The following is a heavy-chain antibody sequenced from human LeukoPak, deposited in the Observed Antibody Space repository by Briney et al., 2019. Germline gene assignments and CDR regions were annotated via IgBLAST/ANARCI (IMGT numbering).Heavy chain of an antibody. CDR1: GFTFSSYS. Sequence: GGSLRLSCAASGFTFSSYSMNWVRQAPGKGLEWVSYVSSSSSTIYYADSVKGRFTISRDNAKNSLYLQMNSLRAEDTAVYYCARGGGFRSQLWLSFDYWGQGTLVTVSS. V-gene: IGHV3-48*04. CDR3: ARGGGFRSQLWLSFDY. D-gene: IGHD5-18*01. J-gene: IGHJ4*02. CDR2: VSSSSSTI.